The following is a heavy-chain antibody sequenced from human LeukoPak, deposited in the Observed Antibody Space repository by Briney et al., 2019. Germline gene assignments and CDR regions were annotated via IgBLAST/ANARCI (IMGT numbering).Heavy chain of an antibody. CDR1: GGSISSSSYY. D-gene: IGHD3-16*01. CDR2: IYYSGST. Sequence: SETLFLTCTVSGGSISSSSYYWGWIRQPPGKGLEWIGSIYYSGSTYYNPSLKSRVTISVDTSKNQFSLKLSSVTAADTAVYYCARAITFGGVTMYYFDYWGQGTLVTVSS. V-gene: IGHV4-39*07. J-gene: IGHJ4*02. CDR3: ARAITFGGVTMYYFDY.